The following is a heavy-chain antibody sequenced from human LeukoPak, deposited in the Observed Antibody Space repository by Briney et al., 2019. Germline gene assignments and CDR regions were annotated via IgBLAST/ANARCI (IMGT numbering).Heavy chain of an antibody. V-gene: IGHV4-38-2*02. CDR1: GYSISSGYY. CDR3: AREGGGFDY. J-gene: IGHJ4*02. D-gene: IGHD3-16*01. CDR2: IYHSGNT. Sequence: SETLSLTCTVSGYSISSGYYWGWIRQPPGKGLEWIGSIYHSGNTYYNPSLKSRVIMSVDTSKNQFSLKLSSVTAADTAVYYCAREGGGFDYWGQGTLVTVSS.